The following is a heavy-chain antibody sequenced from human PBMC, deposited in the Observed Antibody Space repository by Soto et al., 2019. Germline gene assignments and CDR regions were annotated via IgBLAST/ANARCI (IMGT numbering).Heavy chain of an antibody. CDR1: GGSIDSTDYS. D-gene: IGHD6-19*01. Sequence: PSETLSLTCAVSGGSIDSTDYSLTWIRQPPGKGLEWIGYVSHRVTAYSIPSLKGRLTLSMDSSQTQFSLKLTSVTAADSAVYYCARIHWSQSSLDYWGRGILVTVSS. CDR3: ARIHWSQSSLDY. V-gene: IGHV4-30-2*01. CDR2: VSHRVTA. J-gene: IGHJ4*02.